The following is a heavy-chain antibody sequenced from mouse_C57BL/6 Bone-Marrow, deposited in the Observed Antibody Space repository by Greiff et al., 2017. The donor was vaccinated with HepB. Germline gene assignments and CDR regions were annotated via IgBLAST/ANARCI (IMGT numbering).Heavy chain of an antibody. J-gene: IGHJ2*01. CDR2: ISDGGSYT. CDR1: GFTFSSYA. D-gene: IGHD2-4*01. Sequence: EVMLVESGGGLVKPGGSLKLSCAASGFTFSSYAMSWVRQTPEKRLEWVATISDGGSYTYYPDNVKGRFTISRDNAKNNLYLQMSHLKSEDTAMYYCARSSTMITTYLDYWGQGTTLTVAS. V-gene: IGHV5-4*03. CDR3: ARSSTMITTYLDY.